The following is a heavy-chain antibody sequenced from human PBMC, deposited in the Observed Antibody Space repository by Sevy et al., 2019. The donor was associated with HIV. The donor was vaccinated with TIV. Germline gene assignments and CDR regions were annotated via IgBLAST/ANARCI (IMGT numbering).Heavy chain of an antibody. J-gene: IGHJ4*02. CDR3: ARGKSGYGYGLDY. D-gene: IGHD5-18*01. V-gene: IGHV3-66*01. CDR2: TYSDGST. Sequence: GGSLRLSCAASGLTVSSNYMTWVRQAPGKGLECVSVTYSDGSTYLADSVKGRVIISTDNSKNTLYLQMNSLRVEDTAVYYCARGKSGYGYGLDYWGQGTLVTVSS. CDR1: GLTVSSNY.